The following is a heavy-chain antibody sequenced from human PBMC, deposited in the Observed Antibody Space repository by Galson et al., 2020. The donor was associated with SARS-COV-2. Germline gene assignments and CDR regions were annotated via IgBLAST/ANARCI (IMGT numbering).Heavy chain of an antibody. J-gene: IGHJ2*01. CDR1: GYSVSTTNY. D-gene: IGHD2-21*02. Sequence: SETLSITCAVSGYSVSTTNYWGWVRLAPGKGLEWIGSIYPNGRTYYNPSLESRVTISVDTSRNQFSLTLASVTAADTAFYYCARQGVNLIVLVTVPGWFFDLWGRGTLVTGSS. CDR3: ARQGVNLIVLVTVPGWFFDL. CDR2: IYPNGRT. V-gene: IGHV4-38-2*01.